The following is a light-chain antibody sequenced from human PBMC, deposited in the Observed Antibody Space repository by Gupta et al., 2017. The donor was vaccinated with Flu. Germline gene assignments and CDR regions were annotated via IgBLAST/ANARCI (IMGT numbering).Light chain of an antibody. V-gene: IGLV3-21*02. CDR3: QVWASSSAFYV. CDR2: DDS. J-gene: IGLJ1*01. CDR1: NIGSKS. Sequence: SSVLTQPPSVSVAPGQTASITCGGNNIGSKSVHLYQQKPGHAPVLVVYDDSDRPSGIPERFSGSNSGNTATLTISRVEAEDEADAYYQVWASSSAFYVFGTGTKVTVL.